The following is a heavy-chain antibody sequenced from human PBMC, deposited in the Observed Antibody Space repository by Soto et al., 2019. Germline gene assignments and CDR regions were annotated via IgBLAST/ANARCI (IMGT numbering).Heavy chain of an antibody. D-gene: IGHD6-19*01. CDR1: GYTFTSYA. CDR2: INAGNGNT. J-gene: IGHJ4*02. Sequence: QVQLVQSGAEEKKPGASVKGSCKASGYTFTSYAMHWVRQATGQRLEWMGWINAGNGNTKYSQKFQGRVTITRDTSASTAYMELSRLRSEDTAVYYCARGSGWYPPFDYWGQGTLVTVSS. CDR3: ARGSGWYPPFDY. V-gene: IGHV1-3*05.